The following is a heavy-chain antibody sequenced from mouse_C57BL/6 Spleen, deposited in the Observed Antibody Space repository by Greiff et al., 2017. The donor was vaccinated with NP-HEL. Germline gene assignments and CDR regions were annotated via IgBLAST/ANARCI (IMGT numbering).Heavy chain of an antibody. Sequence: QVQLQQPGAELVKPGASVKLSCKASGYTFTSYWMHWVKQRPGQGLEWIGMIHPNSGSTNYNEKFKSKATLTVDKSSSTAYMQLSSLTSEDSAVYYCARSSVTLPPSFFAYWGQGTLVTVSA. J-gene: IGHJ3*01. D-gene: IGHD5-5*01. CDR3: ARSSVTLPPSFFAY. CDR2: IHPNSGST. CDR1: GYTFTSYW. V-gene: IGHV1-64*01.